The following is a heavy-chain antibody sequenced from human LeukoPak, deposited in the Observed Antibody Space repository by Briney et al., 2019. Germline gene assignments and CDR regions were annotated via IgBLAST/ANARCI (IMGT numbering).Heavy chain of an antibody. Sequence: ASVKVSCKSSGYTFTDYYMRWVRQAPGQGLEWMGWINPNRGGTNYAQKFQGRVTMTSDTSISSAYMELSRLTSDDTAVYYCASAYYYDSSGYSEYFQHWGQGTLVTVSS. CDR1: GYTFTDYY. V-gene: IGHV1-2*02. D-gene: IGHD3-22*01. J-gene: IGHJ1*01. CDR2: INPNRGGT. CDR3: ASAYYYDSSGYSEYFQH.